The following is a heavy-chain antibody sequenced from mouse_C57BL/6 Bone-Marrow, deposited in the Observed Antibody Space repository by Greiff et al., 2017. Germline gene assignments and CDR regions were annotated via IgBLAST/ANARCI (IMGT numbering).Heavy chain of an antibody. CDR3: AREGNYGYFDV. CDR1: GYTFTDYY. J-gene: IGHJ1*03. CDR2: INPYNGGT. Sequence: EVQLQESGPVLVKPGASVKMSCKASGYTFTDYYMNWVKQSHGKSLEWIGVINPYNGGTSYNQKFKGKATLTVDKSSSTAYMELNSLTAEDSAVYYCAREGNYGYFDVWGTGTTVTVAS. D-gene: IGHD2-1*01. V-gene: IGHV1-19*01.